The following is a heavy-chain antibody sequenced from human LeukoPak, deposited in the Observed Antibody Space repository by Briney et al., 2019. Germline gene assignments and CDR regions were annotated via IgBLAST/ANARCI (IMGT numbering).Heavy chain of an antibody. CDR2: INPNSGGT. CDR3: AGDGAAREGLADY. Sequence: GASVKVSCKASGYTFTGYYMHWVRQAPGQGLEWMGWINPNSGGTNYAQKFQGWVTMTRDTSISTAYMELSRLRSDDTAVYYCAGDGAAREGLADYWGQGTLVTVSS. J-gene: IGHJ4*02. V-gene: IGHV1-2*04. D-gene: IGHD2-15*01. CDR1: GYTFTGYY.